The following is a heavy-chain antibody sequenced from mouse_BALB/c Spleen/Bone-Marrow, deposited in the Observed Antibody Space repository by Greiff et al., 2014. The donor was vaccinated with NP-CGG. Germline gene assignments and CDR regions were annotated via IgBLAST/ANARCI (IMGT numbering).Heavy chain of an antibody. D-gene: IGHD2-1*01. J-gene: IGHJ4*01. CDR3: ASPYGNYDAMDY. V-gene: IGHV1-87*01. CDR1: GYTFTSYW. CDR2: IYPGGGDT. Sequence: QVQLKESGAELARPGASVKLSCKASGYTFTSYWMQWVKQRPGQGLEWIGAIYPGGGDTRYTEKFRGKATLTADKSSNTAYMQLSSLTSEDSAVYVCASPYGNYDAMDYWGQGTSVTVSS.